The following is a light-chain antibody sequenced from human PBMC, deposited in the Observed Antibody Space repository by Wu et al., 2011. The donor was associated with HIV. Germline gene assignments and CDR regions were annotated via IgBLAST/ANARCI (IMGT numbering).Light chain of an antibody. V-gene: IGKV1-5*03. J-gene: IGKJ1*01. CDR3: HQYNSYLTFGQ. Sequence: GDRVTITCRSSQSLSTWLAWYQQKPGKAPKLLIYKTSTLQSGVPSRFSGSASGTEFTLTITSLQPDDFATYYCHQYNSYLTFGQFGQGTRVELK. CDR1: QSLSTW. CDR2: KTS.